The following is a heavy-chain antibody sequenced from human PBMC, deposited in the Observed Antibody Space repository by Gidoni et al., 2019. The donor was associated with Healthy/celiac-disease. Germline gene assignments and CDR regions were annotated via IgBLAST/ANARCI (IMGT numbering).Heavy chain of an antibody. Sequence: EVQLVESGGGLVPPGGSLRLSCAASGFTVSSNYMSWVRQAPGKGLEWVSVIYSGGSTYYADSVKGRFNISRDNSKNTLYLQMNSLRAEDTAVYYCAREEKQQLAFDYWGQGTLVTVSS. D-gene: IGHD6-13*01. V-gene: IGHV3-66*01. CDR2: IYSGGST. J-gene: IGHJ4*02. CDR3: AREEKQQLAFDY. CDR1: GFTVSSNY.